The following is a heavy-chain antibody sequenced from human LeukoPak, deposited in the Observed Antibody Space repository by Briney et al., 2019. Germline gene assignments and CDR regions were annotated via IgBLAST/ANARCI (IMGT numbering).Heavy chain of an antibody. J-gene: IGHJ2*01. CDR1: GFTLSSYA. V-gene: IGHV3-30-3*01. CDR3: SRDQGPHYHDSNGCLGYLDV. D-gene: IGHD3-22*01. Sequence: GGSLTLSCAASGFTLSSYAMHWVRQAPGKGLEWVLLISYDGSNKYYADSVKGRFTISRDNSKNTVYLQMNSLRAEDTAVYYCSRDQGPHYHDSNGCLGYLDVWGRGTLGPVSS. CDR2: ISYDGSNK.